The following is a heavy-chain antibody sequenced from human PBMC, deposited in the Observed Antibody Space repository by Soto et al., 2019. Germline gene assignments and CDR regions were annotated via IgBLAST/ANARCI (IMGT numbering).Heavy chain of an antibody. V-gene: IGHV4-4*07. CDR1: GSSIGGYY. CDR3: AREPLAHSYFDL. J-gene: IGHJ4*02. Sequence: SETLSLTCTVSGSSIGGYYWSWIRQPAGKGLEWIGRMYNSERTNYNPSLKSRVTMSMDTSKNQFSLRLTAVTAADTAVYFCAREPLAHSYFDLWGQGTLVTVSS. CDR2: MYNSERT.